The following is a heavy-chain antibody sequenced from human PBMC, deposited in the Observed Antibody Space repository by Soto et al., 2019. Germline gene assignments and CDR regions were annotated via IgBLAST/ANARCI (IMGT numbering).Heavy chain of an antibody. Sequence: QVQLVESGGGVVQPGRSLRLSCVASGFTFSHYAIHWVRQAPGKGLEWVAVISYDGDNKYYADSVKGRFTISRDNTKDTLNLQMNSLRTEDTAVYYCAKDDSAGASYFYGMDVWGQGTTVTVSS. CDR1: GFTFSHYA. D-gene: IGHD3-9*01. CDR3: AKDDSAGASYFYGMDV. V-gene: IGHV3-30-3*01. CDR2: ISYDGDNK. J-gene: IGHJ6*02.